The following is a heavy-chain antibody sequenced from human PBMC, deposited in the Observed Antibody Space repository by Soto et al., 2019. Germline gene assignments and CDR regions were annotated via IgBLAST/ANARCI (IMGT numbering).Heavy chain of an antibody. J-gene: IGHJ4*02. CDR3: AQRLGSRGSFDY. Sequence: TLTLTCTFSGFSLRTSGVGVGWIRQPPGKAPEWLALIYWNDDKRYSPSLKSRLTITKDTSKNQVVLTMTDMDPVDTGTYYCAQRLGSRGSFDYWGQGSLVTVSS. D-gene: IGHD6-25*01. CDR1: GFSLRTSGVG. V-gene: IGHV2-5*01. CDR2: IYWNDDK.